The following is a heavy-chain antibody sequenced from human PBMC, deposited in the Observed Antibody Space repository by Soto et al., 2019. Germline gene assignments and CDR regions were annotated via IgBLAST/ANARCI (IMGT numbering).Heavy chain of an antibody. D-gene: IGHD1-7*01. J-gene: IGHJ6*02. CDR1: GGSISSYF. Sequence: LSLTCTVSGGSISSYFWSWIRQPPGKGLEWIGYIYYSGSTNYNPSLKSRVTMSVDTSKNQFSLKLSSVTSADTAVYFCARDKAGTTLNYYFGMDVWGQGTTVTVSS. CDR2: IYYSGST. CDR3: ARDKAGTTLNYYFGMDV. V-gene: IGHV4-59*01.